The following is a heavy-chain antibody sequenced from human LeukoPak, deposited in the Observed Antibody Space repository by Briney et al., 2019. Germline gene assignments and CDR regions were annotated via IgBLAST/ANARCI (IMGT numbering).Heavy chain of an antibody. V-gene: IGHV1-18*01. Sequence: ASVKVSCKASGYTFTNYGISWVRQAPGQGLEWMGNINPYNGNTNYAQNLQGRVTMTTDTSTNTAYMELSRLRSDDTAVYYCARDVAAAGTVYWGQGTLVTVSS. CDR2: INPYNGNT. CDR1: GYTFTNYG. J-gene: IGHJ4*02. CDR3: ARDVAAAGTVY. D-gene: IGHD6-13*01.